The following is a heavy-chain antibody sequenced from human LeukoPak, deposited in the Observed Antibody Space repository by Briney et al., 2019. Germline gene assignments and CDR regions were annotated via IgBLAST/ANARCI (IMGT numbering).Heavy chain of an antibody. CDR3: ARYEYCGGDCSPRWYFDL. CDR1: GFTFSDYS. Sequence: GGSLRLSCAASGFTFSDYSMNWVRQAPGKGLEWVSSISSSSSYIYYADSVKGRFTISRDNAKNSLYLQMNSLRAEDTAVYYCARYEYCGGDCSPRWYFDLWGRGTLVTVSS. D-gene: IGHD2-21*02. CDR2: ISSSSSYI. V-gene: IGHV3-21*01. J-gene: IGHJ2*01.